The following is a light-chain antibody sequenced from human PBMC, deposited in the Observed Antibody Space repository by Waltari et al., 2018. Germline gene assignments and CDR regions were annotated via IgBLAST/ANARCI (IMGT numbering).Light chain of an antibody. V-gene: IGLV1-44*01. Sequence: QSVLTQPPSASGTPGQRVTISCSGSNSNIGSNTVNWYQHLPGTAPKLRIYNNNPRPSGAPDRFSGSKSGTSASLAISGLLSEDEGDYYCAGWDDSLNGVVFGGGTKLTVL. J-gene: IGLJ2*01. CDR3: AGWDDSLNGVV. CDR2: NNN. CDR1: NSNIGSNT.